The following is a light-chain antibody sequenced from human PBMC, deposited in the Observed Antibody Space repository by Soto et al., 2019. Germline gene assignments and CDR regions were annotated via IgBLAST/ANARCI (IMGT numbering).Light chain of an antibody. V-gene: IGKV3-11*01. CDR3: QQRSNWPPVT. CDR1: QSVSNY. J-gene: IGKJ4*01. CDR2: DAS. Sequence: EIVLTQSPATLSLSPGERATLSCGASQSVSNYLAWYQQKPGQAPRLLIYDASNRASGIPARFSGSGSGTDFTLTISSLDPEDFAVYYCQQRSNWPPVTFGGGTKVEIK.